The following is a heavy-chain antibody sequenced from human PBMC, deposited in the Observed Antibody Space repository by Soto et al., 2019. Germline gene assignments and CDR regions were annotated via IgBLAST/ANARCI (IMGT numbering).Heavy chain of an antibody. CDR3: TGTTTAPFDY. J-gene: IGHJ4*02. V-gene: IGHV4-59*08. D-gene: IGHD4-4*01. Sequence: SETLSLTCTVSGGSISSYYWSWIRQPPGKGLEWIGYIYYSGSTNYNPSLKSRVTISVDTSKNQFSLKLSSVTAADKAVNYCTGTTTAPFDYWGQGTLVTVSS. CDR1: GGSISSYY. CDR2: IYYSGST.